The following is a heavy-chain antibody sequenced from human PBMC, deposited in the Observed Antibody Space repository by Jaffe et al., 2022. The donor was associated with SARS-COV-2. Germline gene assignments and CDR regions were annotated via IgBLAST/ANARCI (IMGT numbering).Heavy chain of an antibody. Sequence: QVQLVESGGGVVQPGRSLRLSCAASGFTFSSYGMHWVRQAPGKGLEWVAVISYDGSNKYYADSVKGRFTISRDNSKNTLYLQMNSLRAEDTAVYYCAKDADSSSWYPPSRYYYYGMDVWGQGTTVTVSS. CDR2: ISYDGSNK. J-gene: IGHJ6*02. CDR3: AKDADSSSWYPPSRYYYYGMDV. D-gene: IGHD6-13*01. CDR1: GFTFSSYG. V-gene: IGHV3-30*18.